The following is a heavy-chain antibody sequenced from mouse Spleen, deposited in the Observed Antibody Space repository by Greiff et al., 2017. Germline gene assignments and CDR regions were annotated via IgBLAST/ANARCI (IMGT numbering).Heavy chain of an antibody. D-gene: IGHD4-1*01. CDR1: GFTFSSYA. CDR3: ARHEVGHWYFDV. J-gene: IGHJ1*01. V-gene: IGHV5-9-1*01. CDR2: ISSGGSYT. Sequence: EVMLVESGGGLVKPGGSLKLSCAASGFTFSSYAMSWVRQTPEKRLEWVATISSGGSYTYYPDSVKGRFTISRDNAKNTLYLQMSSLRSEDTAMYYCARHEVGHWYFDVWGAGTTVTVSS.